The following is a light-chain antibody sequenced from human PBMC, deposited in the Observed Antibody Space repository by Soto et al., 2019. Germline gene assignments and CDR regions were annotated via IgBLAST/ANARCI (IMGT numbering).Light chain of an antibody. CDR2: DDN. J-gene: IGLJ1*01. V-gene: IGLV1-51*01. Sequence: QSVLTQPPSVSAAPGQKVTISCSGSSSNIWGNSVSWYQQLPGTAPKLLIYDDNKRPSGIPDRFSGSKSGTSATLGITGFQTEDEADYYCGSWDSSLSAYVFGTGTKVT. CDR3: GSWDSSLSAYV. CDR1: SSNIWGNS.